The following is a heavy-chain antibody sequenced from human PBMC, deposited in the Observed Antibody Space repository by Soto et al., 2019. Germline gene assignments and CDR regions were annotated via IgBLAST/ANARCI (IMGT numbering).Heavy chain of an antibody. Sequence: EVQLVESGGGLVKPGGSLRLSCAASGFTFSSYSMNWVRQAPGKGLGWVSSISSSSSYIYYADSVKGRFTISRDNAKNSLYLQMNSLRAEDTAVYYCARDNGDRYYYYYYGMDVWGQGTTVTVSS. CDR2: ISSSSSYI. V-gene: IGHV3-21*01. CDR3: ARDNGDRYYYYYYGMDV. J-gene: IGHJ6*02. D-gene: IGHD4-17*01. CDR1: GFTFSSYS.